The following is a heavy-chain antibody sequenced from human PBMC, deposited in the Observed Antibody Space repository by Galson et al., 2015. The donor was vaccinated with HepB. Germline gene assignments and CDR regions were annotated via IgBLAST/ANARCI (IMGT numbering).Heavy chain of an antibody. CDR2: ISWNSGYI. Sequence: LRLSCAASGFTFDDFAMYWVRQVPGKGLEWVSSISWNSGYIGYADSVKGRFTISRDNARKSLYLQMSSLRAEDTALYYCAKGLARGLDWLFHYWGQGTLVTVSS. V-gene: IGHV3-9*01. J-gene: IGHJ4*02. CDR1: GFTFDDFA. D-gene: IGHD3-9*01. CDR3: AKGLARGLDWLFHY.